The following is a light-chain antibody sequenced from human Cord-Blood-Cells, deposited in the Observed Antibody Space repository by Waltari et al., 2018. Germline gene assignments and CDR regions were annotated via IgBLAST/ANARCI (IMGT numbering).Light chain of an antibody. Sequence: SYELTQPPSVSVSPGQTASITCSGDKLGDKYACWYQQKPGQSPALVIYQDSQRPPGIPEPFSGSNSGNTAPLTISGTQAMDEADYYCQAWDSSTHVVVGGGTKLTVL. V-gene: IGLV3-1*01. CDR3: QAWDSSTHVV. CDR2: QDS. J-gene: IGLJ2*01. CDR1: KLGDKY.